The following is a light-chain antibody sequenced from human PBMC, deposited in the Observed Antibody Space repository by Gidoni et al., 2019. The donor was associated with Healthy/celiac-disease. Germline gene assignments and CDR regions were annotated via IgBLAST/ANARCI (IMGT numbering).Light chain of an antibody. J-gene: IGLJ1*01. CDR1: KLGDKY. V-gene: IGLV3-1*01. CDR3: QAWDSSTAV. CDR2: QDS. Sequence: SYDLTQPPSVSVSPGQTASITCSGDKLGDKYACWYQQKPAQSPVLVIYQDSKRPSGIPARFSGTNAGNTATLTISGTQAMDEADYYCQAWDSSTAVFGTGTKVTVL.